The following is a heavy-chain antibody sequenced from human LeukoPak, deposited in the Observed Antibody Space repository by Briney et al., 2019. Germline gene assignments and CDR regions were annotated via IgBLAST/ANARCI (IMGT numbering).Heavy chain of an antibody. V-gene: IGHV3-66*01. J-gene: IGHJ4*02. CDR1: GFTVSSNY. CDR2: IYSGGST. Sequence: PGGSLRLSCAASGFTVSSNYMSWVRQAPGKGPEWVSVIYSGGSTYYADSVKGRFTISRDNSKNTLYLQMNSLRAEDTAVYYCARVDSSGYYLPLDYWGQGTLVTVSS. CDR3: ARVDSSGYYLPLDY. D-gene: IGHD3-22*01.